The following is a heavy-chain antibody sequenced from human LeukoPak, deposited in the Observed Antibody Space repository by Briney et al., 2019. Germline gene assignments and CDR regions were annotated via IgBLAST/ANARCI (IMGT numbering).Heavy chain of an antibody. CDR3: ARDPNAYCSSTGCYDAFDI. J-gene: IGHJ3*02. CDR2: ISSSGSTI. CDR1: GFTFSDYY. D-gene: IGHD2-2*01. V-gene: IGHV3-11*01. Sequence: GGSLRLSCAASGFTFSDYYMSWIRQAPGKGLEWVSYISSSGSTIYYADSVKGRFTISRDNAKNSLYLQMNSLRAEDTAVYYCARDPNAYCSSTGCYDAFDIWGQGTMVTVSS.